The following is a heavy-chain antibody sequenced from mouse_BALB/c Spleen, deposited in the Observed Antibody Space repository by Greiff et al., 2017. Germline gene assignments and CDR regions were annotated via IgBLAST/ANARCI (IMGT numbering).Heavy chain of an antibody. J-gene: IGHJ2*01. D-gene: IGHD2-4*01. V-gene: IGHV14-3*02. Sequence: VQLQQSGAGLVKPGASVKLSCTASGFNIKDTYMHWVKQRPEQGLEWIGRIDPANGNTKYDPKFQGKATITADTSSNTAYLQLSSLTSEDTAVYYCAMITTGYYFDYWGQGTTLTVSS. CDR3: AMITTGYYFDY. CDR2: IDPANGNT. CDR1: GFNIKDTY.